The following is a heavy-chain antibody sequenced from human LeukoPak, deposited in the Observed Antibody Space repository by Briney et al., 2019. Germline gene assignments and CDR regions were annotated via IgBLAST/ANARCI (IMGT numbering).Heavy chain of an antibody. V-gene: IGHV3-64*01. CDR1: GFTFDDYA. CDR2: ISSNGGRT. J-gene: IGHJ4*02. Sequence: GGSLRLSCAASGFTFDDYAMHWVRQAPGKGLEYVSAISSNGGRTYYANSVKGRFTISRDNSKNTLYLQMGSLRAEDMAVYYCARGRYDILTGYYPFAPYYFDYWGQGTLVTVSS. CDR3: ARGRYDILTGYYPFAPYYFDY. D-gene: IGHD3-9*01.